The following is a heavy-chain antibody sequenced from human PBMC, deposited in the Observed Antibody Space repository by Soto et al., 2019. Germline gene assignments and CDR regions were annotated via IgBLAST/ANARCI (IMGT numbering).Heavy chain of an antibody. CDR3: TTGLDCSGGSCYSEYFQH. J-gene: IGHJ1*01. Sequence: GGSLRLSCAASGFTFSNAWMSWVRQAPGKGLEWVGRIKSKTDGGTTDYAAPVKGRFTISRDDSKNTLYLQMNSLKTEDTAVYYCTTGLDCSGGSCYSEYFQHWGQGTLVTVSS. V-gene: IGHV3-15*01. CDR2: IKSKTDGGTT. CDR1: GFTFSNAW. D-gene: IGHD2-15*01.